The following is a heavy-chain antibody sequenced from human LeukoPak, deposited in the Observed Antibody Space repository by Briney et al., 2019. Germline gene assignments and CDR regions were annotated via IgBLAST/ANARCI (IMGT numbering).Heavy chain of an antibody. D-gene: IGHD3-10*01. V-gene: IGHV3-23*01. Sequence: GGSLRLSCAASGGTFSSYAMSWVRQAPGKGLEWVSAISDSGGSTYYADSVNGRFTISRDNSKNTLYLQMNSLSPEDTAVYYCAKALWFGELLSGVFAYWGQGTLVTVSS. CDR1: GGTFSSYA. CDR3: AKALWFGELLSGVFAY. J-gene: IGHJ4*02. CDR2: ISDSGGST.